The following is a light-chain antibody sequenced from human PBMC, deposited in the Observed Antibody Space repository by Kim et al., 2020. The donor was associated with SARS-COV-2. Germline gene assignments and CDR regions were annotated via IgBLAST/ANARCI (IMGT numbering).Light chain of an antibody. CDR2: KVS. J-gene: IGKJ2*01. Sequence: DVVMTQSPLSLPVTLGQPASISCRSSQGLVHSDGNIYLNWFQQRPGQSPRRLIYKVSNRDSGVPDRFSGTGSGTDFTLKISRVEAGDVGIYYCMQGTHWPPYTFGQGTKLEI. CDR3: MQGTHWPPYT. V-gene: IGKV2-30*02. CDR1: QGLVHSDGNIY.